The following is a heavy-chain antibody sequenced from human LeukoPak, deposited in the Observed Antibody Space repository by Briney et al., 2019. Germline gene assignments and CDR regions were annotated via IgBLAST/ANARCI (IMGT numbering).Heavy chain of an antibody. CDR2: INHSGST. J-gene: IGHJ6*03. CDR1: GGSFSGYY. D-gene: IGHD2-2*01. Sequence: PSETLSLTCAVYGGSFSGYYWSWIRQPPGKGLEWIGEINHSGSTNYNPSLKSRVTISVVTSKNQFSLKLSSVTAADTAVYYCARGGPGARYCSSTSCRRTDPYYYYCMDVWGKGTTVTVSS. V-gene: IGHV4-34*01. CDR3: ARGGPGARYCSSTSCRRTDPYYYYCMDV.